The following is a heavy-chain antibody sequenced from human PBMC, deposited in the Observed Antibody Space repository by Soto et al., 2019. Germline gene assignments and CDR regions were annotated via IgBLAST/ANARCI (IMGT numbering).Heavy chain of an antibody. CDR3: ARDGRQQGEDWFDP. CDR2: ISSSSSYI. Sequence: EVQLVESGGGLVKPGGSLRLSCAASGFTFSSYSMNWVRQAPGKGLEWVSSISSSSSYIYYADSVKGRFTISRDNAKNSLSLQMNSLRAEDTAVYYCARDGRQQGEDWFDPWGQGTLVTVSS. D-gene: IGHD3-16*01. CDR1: GFTFSSYS. V-gene: IGHV3-21*01. J-gene: IGHJ5*02.